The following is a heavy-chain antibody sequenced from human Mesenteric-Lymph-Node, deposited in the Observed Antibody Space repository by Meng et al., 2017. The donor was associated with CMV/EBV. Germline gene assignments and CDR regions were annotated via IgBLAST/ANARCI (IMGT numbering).Heavy chain of an antibody. J-gene: IGHJ6*02. V-gene: IGHV3-11*04. CDR3: ARGQRTGYYYYYPMDV. CDR1: GFYFGHYY. CDR2: ISSSGSTI. D-gene: IGHD1-14*01. Sequence: GGSLRLSCAASGFYFGHYYMTWVRQAPGKGLECIAYISSSGSTIYYADSVKGRFTISRDNAKNSLYLQMNSLRGEDTAVYYCARGQRTGYYYYYPMDVWGQGTTVTVSS.